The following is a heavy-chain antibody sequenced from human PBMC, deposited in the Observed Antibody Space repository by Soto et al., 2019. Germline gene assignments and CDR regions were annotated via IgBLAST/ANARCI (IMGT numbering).Heavy chain of an antibody. Sequence: QVQLVESGGGVVQPGRSLRLSCEASGFTFSTYTMHWVRQAPGKGLEWGEGIWSDERNKHDAVSVKGRFTISRDNSRNALYLQMNSLRVEDTAVYYCARDSVSEGYLDYWGQGTLVPVSS. CDR2: IWSDERNK. CDR3: ARDSVSEGYLDY. V-gene: IGHV3-33*01. D-gene: IGHD2-15*01. CDR1: GFTFSTYT. J-gene: IGHJ4*02.